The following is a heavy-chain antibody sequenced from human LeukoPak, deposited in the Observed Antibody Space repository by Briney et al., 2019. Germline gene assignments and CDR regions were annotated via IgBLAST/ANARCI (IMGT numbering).Heavy chain of an antibody. J-gene: IGHJ4*02. Sequence: PSETLSLTCTVSGGSINISSHYWGWIRQPPGKGLEWIGSIYYSGSTYYNPSLKSRVTISVDTSKNQFSLKLSSVTAADTAVYYCVRQKITTSDYWGQGTLVIAPS. V-gene: IGHV4-39*01. CDR1: GGSINISSHY. D-gene: IGHD3-22*01. CDR2: IYYSGST. CDR3: VRQKITTSDY.